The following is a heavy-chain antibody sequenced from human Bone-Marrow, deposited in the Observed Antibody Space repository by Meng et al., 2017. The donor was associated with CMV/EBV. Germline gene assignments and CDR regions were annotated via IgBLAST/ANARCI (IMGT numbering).Heavy chain of an antibody. Sequence: ASVKVSCKASGYTFTSYGISWVRQAPGQGLEWMGWISAYNGNTNYAQKLQGRVTMTTDTSTSTSYMELRSLRTDDTAVYYWARYSLEWLLCYHYYYGMDVWGQGTTVTVYS. CDR3: ARYSLEWLLCYHYYYGMDV. D-gene: IGHD3-3*01. CDR2: ISAYNGNT. V-gene: IGHV1-18*01. J-gene: IGHJ6*02. CDR1: GYTFTSYG.